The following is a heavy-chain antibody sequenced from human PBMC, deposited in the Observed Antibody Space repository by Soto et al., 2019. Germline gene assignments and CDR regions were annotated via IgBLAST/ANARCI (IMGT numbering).Heavy chain of an antibody. CDR1: GGSISDSDW. CDR2: IFHSGST. CDR3: ARDGIAARPVRYSSYYGMDV. J-gene: IGHJ6*02. V-gene: IGHV4-4*02. Sequence: SETLSLTCVVSGGSISDSDWWSWVRQPPGKGLEWIGEIFHSGSTNYNPSLKSRVTISVDTSKNQFSLKLSSVTAADTAVYYCARDGIAARPVRYSSYYGMDVWGQGTTVTVSS. D-gene: IGHD6-6*01.